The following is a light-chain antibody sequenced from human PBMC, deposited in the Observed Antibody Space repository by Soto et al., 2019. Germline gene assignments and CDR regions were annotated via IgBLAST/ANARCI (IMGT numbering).Light chain of an antibody. CDR2: WAS. CDR3: LQLYQSSWT. CDR1: QSDFHSTNSKNY. V-gene: IGKV4-1*01. Sequence: DIVMTQSPDSLAVSPGDRATINCESSQSDFHSTNSKNYITWFQKKPGQPPKLLIFWASIRDSGVPDRFRGSGSGTHFTLTIDSLQPEDVAVYYCLQLYQSSWTFGQGTKVEIK. J-gene: IGKJ1*01.